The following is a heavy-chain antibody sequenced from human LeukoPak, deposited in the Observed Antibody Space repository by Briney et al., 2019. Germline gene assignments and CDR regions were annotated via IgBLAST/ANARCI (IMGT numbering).Heavy chain of an antibody. Sequence: GGSLRLTCAASGFTFSSYAMSWVRQAPGKGLEWVSAISGSGGSTYYADSVKGRFTISRDNSKNTLYLQMNSLRAEDTAVYYCAKRRYSRGWYVGAFDIWGQGTMVTVSS. CDR2: ISGSGGST. J-gene: IGHJ3*02. V-gene: IGHV3-23*01. CDR3: AKRRYSRGWYVGAFDI. CDR1: GFTFSSYA. D-gene: IGHD6-19*01.